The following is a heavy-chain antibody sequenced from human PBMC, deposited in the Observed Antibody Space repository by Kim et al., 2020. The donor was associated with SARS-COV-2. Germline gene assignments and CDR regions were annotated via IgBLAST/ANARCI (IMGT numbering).Heavy chain of an antibody. CDR3: ARGFGYSSSPLDY. Sequence: YAQKFQGRVTIAADESTSTAYMELSSLRSEDTAVYYCARGFGYSSSPLDYWGQGTLVTVSS. J-gene: IGHJ4*02. D-gene: IGHD6-13*01. V-gene: IGHV1-69*01.